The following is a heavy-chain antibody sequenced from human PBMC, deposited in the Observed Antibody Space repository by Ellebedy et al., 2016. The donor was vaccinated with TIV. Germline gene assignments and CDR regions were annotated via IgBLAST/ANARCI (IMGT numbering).Heavy chain of an antibody. D-gene: IGHD7-27*01. J-gene: IGHJ6*02. V-gene: IGHV1-18*04. Sequence: AASVKVSCKASGYTFSTYGITWARQAPGQGLERMGWISAYNGNTNYAQKFQGRASMTTDASTNTVHLELMSLNFDDTAVYYCGRELGMGRGAMDVWGQGTTVTVSS. CDR2: ISAYNGNT. CDR3: GRELGMGRGAMDV. CDR1: GYTFSTYG.